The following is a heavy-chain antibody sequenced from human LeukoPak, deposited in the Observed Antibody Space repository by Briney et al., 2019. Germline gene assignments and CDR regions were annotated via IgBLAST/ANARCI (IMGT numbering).Heavy chain of an antibody. D-gene: IGHD2-2*01. J-gene: IGHJ1*01. CDR2: IWASGST. CDR3: ATAHQFSFQA. Sequence: GGSLRLSCVASGFTFSTYDMSWLRQAPGKGLEWVSLIWASGSTYYADSVKSRFTISRDNSENTLYLQMNSLGVEDTALYYCATAHQFSFQAWGQGTLVTVSS. V-gene: IGHV3-23*01. CDR1: GFTFSTYD.